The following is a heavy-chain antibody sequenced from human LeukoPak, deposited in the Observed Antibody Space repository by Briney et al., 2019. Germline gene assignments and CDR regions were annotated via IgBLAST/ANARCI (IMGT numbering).Heavy chain of an antibody. V-gene: IGHV4-59*12. CDR2: IYYSGST. Sequence: PSETLSLTCIVSGGSISSYYWSWVRQPPGKGLEWIGYIYYSGSTNYNPSLKSRVTISVDTSKNQFSLKLSSVTAADTAVYYCARLVTGYCSGGSCFFGLIATPNWFDPWGQGTLVTVSS. J-gene: IGHJ5*02. CDR1: GGSISSYY. CDR3: ARLVTGYCSGGSCFFGLIATPNWFDP. D-gene: IGHD2-15*01.